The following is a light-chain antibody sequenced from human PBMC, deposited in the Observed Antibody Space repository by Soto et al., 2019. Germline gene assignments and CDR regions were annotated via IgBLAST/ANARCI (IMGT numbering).Light chain of an antibody. CDR3: GAWGDSLSSYV. Sequence: QSVLTQPPSASGTPGQRVTISCSGSSSNIGSNYVYWYQQLPGTAPKLLIYRNNQRPSSVPDRFSGSKSGTSAALAISGRRSEDEADDYCGAWGDSLSSYVFGTGTKLTVL. CDR2: RNN. CDR1: SSNIGSNY. V-gene: IGLV1-47*01. J-gene: IGLJ1*01.